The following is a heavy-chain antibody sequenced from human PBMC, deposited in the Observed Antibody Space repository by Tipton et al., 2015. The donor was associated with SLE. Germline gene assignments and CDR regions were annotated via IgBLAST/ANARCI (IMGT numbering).Heavy chain of an antibody. D-gene: IGHD5-18*01. CDR1: GDSISNGSRY. Sequence: TLSLTCSVSGDSISNGSRYWTWIRQPAGKGLEWIGHMYTTGRTDYNPSLKSRIIISAGSSKNQFFLRLSSVTAADTAVYYCARTLGFSYEYWGQGTLVTVSS. CDR3: ARTLGFSYEY. CDR2: MYTTGRT. J-gene: IGHJ4*02. V-gene: IGHV4-61*09.